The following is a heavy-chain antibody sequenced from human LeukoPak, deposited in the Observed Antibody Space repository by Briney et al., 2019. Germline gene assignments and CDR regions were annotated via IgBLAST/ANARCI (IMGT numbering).Heavy chain of an antibody. V-gene: IGHV1-8*03. Sequence: ASVKVSCKASGYTFTSYDINWVRQATGQGLEWMGWMSPNSGNTGYAQKFQGRVTITRNTSISTAYMELSSLRSEDTAVYYCARAKLGYSSGWSDYWGQGTLVTVFS. D-gene: IGHD6-19*01. CDR2: MSPNSGNT. J-gene: IGHJ4*02. CDR3: ARAKLGYSSGWSDY. CDR1: GYTFTSYD.